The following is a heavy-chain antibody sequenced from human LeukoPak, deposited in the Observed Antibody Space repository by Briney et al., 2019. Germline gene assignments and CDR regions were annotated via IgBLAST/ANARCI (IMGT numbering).Heavy chain of an antibody. CDR2: ISGSGGST. Sequence: GFTFXSYGMSWVRQAPGKGLEGVSAISGSGGSTYYADSVKGRFTIYRDNYKNTLYVQMNRLRDEDTAVYKCXXXPXXXXXYXXYXXVWGKGTTVTISS. V-gene: IGHV3-23*01. J-gene: IGHJ6*03. CDR1: GFTFXSYG. CDR3: XXXPXXXXXYXXYXXV.